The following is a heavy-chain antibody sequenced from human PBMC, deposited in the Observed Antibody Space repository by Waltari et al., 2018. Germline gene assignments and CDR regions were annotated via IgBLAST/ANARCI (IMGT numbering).Heavy chain of an antibody. J-gene: IGHJ2*01. CDR2: IYYSGST. Sequence: QVQLQESGPGLVKPSETLSLTCTVSGGSISSYYWSWIRQPPGKGLEWIGYIYYSGSTNYNPTLKSRFTISVDTTKNQVSLKLSTVIAADTAVYYCARVGELTTRRDWYFDVWGRGTLVTVSS. CDR1: GGSISSYY. V-gene: IGHV4-59*01. D-gene: IGHD3-10*01. CDR3: ARVGELTTRRDWYFDV.